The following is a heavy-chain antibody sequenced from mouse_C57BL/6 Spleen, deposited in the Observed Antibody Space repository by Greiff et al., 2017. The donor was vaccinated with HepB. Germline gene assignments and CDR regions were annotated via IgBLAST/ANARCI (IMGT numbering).Heavy chain of an antibody. CDR1: GYAFSSSW. Sequence: QVQLQQSGPELVKPGASVKISCKASGYAFSSSWMNWVKQRPGKGLEWIGRIYPGDGDTNYNGKFKGKATLTADKSSSTAYMQLSSLTSEDSAFYFCARSHGGNYFDYWGQGTTLTVSS. CDR3: ARSHGGNYFDY. CDR2: IYPGDGDT. J-gene: IGHJ2*01. V-gene: IGHV1-82*01.